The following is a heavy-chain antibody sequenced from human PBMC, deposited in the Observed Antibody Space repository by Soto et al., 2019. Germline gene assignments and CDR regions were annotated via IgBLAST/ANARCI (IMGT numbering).Heavy chain of an antibody. CDR3: ARGHHDYGDYYSSVPTPEDDWYFDL. Sequence: GGSLRLSCAASGFTFSSYDMHWVRQATGKGLEWVSAIGTAGDTYYPGSVKGRFTISRENAKNSLYLQMNSLRAGDTAVYYCARGHHDYGDYYSSVPTPEDDWYFDLWGRGTLVTVSS. CDR1: GFTFSSYD. V-gene: IGHV3-13*01. D-gene: IGHD4-17*01. CDR2: IGTAGDT. J-gene: IGHJ2*01.